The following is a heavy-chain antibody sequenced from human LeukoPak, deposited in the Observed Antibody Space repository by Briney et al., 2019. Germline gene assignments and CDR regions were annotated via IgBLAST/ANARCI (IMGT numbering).Heavy chain of an antibody. Sequence: GGSLRLSCAASGFTFSNYWLTWVRQAPGQGLEWVANIKQNGSEKHYVDSVKGRFTISRDNATNSLYLQMNSLREEDTDVYYCARDRQIAYWGKGTLVTVSS. V-gene: IGHV3-7*01. J-gene: IGHJ4*02. CDR1: GFTFSNYW. CDR2: IKQNGSEK. CDR3: ARDRQIAY.